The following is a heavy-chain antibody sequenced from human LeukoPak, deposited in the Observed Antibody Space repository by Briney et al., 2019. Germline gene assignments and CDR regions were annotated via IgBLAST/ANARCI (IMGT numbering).Heavy chain of an antibody. CDR3: AREYDILTGNWFDP. Sequence: SVKVSCKASGGTFSSYTISWVRQAPGQGLEWMGRIIPILGMANYAQKFQGRVTITADKSTSTAYMELSSLRSEDTAVYYCAREYDILTGNWFDPWGQGTLVTVSS. V-gene: IGHV1-69*04. CDR2: IIPILGMA. CDR1: GGTFSSYT. J-gene: IGHJ5*02. D-gene: IGHD3-9*01.